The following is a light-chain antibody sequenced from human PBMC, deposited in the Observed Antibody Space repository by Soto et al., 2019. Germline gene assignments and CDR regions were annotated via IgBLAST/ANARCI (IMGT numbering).Light chain of an antibody. J-gene: IGKJ1*01. CDR1: QGIGND. Sequence: DIQMTQSPSSLSASVGDRVTITCRASQGIGNDLGWYQQKPGKAPKRLIYLTYSLQTGVPSRFSGSGSGTEFSLTISSLQPEDSATYFCLQHTSYPRTFGQGTKVEIK. V-gene: IGKV1-17*01. CDR3: LQHTSYPRT. CDR2: LTY.